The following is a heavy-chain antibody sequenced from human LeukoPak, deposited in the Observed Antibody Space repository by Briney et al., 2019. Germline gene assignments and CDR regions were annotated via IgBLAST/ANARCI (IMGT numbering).Heavy chain of an antibody. Sequence: PGGSLRLSCAASGFTVSSNYMSWVCKAPGRGLEWVALIYSGGTTYYTDSVKGRFTISRDNSKNTLYLQMNSLRAEDTAVYYCAKARRVNYYYMDVWGKGTTVTISS. CDR3: AKARRVNYYYMDV. CDR1: GFTVSSNY. J-gene: IGHJ6*03. CDR2: IYSGGTT. V-gene: IGHV3-53*01.